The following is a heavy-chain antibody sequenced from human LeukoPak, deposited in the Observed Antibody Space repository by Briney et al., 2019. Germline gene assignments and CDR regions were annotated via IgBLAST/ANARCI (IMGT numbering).Heavy chain of an antibody. CDR2: INADGSTT. Sequence: GGSLRLSCAASGSGFTFNNYWMHWVRQAPGKGLVWVSRINADGSTTSYADSVRGRFTISRDNAKNTLYLQMNRLRAEDTAVYYCAKSPYFYNSGRYVDVWGKGTTVTVSS. D-gene: IGHD3-10*01. CDR3: AKSPYFYNSGRYVDV. V-gene: IGHV3-74*01. CDR1: GSGFTFNNYW. J-gene: IGHJ6*03.